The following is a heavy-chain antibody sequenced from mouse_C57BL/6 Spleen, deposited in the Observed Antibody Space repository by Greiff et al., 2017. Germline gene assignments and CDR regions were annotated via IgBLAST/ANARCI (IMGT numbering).Heavy chain of an antibody. CDR2: IWRGGST. J-gene: IGHJ4*01. Sequence: VQLQQSGPGLVQPSQSLSITCTVSGFSLTSYGVHWVRQSPGKGLEWLGVIWRGGSTDYNAAFMSRLSISKDNSKSEVFLKMNSLQADDTAIYDCAKSNGDLYYYAMDYWGQGTSVTVSS. CDR1: GFSLTSYG. D-gene: IGHD4-1*01. CDR3: AKSNGDLYYYAMDY. V-gene: IGHV2-5*01.